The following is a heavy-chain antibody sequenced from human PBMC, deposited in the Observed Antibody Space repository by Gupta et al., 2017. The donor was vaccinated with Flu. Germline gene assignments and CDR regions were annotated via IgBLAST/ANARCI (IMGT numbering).Heavy chain of an antibody. D-gene: IGHD2-21*01. Sequence: EVQMVKSGGGLVQPGGSPRLSCAASGFTFRNFWMTWVRQAPGKGLEWVANIKPDGSDKYYVDSVKGRFTVSRDNAKTSLYLQMNSLRAEDTAVYYCVRWAVNNNIPYGIDSWGQGTMVTVSS. J-gene: IGHJ6*02. CDR2: IKPDGSDK. CDR1: GFTFRNFW. V-gene: IGHV3-7*01. CDR3: VRWAVNNNIPYGIDS.